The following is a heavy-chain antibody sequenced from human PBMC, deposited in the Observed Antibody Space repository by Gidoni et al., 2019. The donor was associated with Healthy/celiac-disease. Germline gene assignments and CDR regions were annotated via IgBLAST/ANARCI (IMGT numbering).Heavy chain of an antibody. J-gene: IGHJ4*02. CDR3: ARIRRAAAGGLDFDY. V-gene: IGHV2-26*01. CDR2: IFSKYEK. Sequence: QVTLKESGPVLVKPTETLTLTCTVSGFSLSNARMGVSWIRQPPGKALEWLAHIFSKYEKSYSTSLKSRLTISKDTSKSQVVLTMTNMDPVDTATYYCARIRRAAAGGLDFDYWGQGTLVTVSS. D-gene: IGHD6-13*01. CDR1: GFSLSNARMG.